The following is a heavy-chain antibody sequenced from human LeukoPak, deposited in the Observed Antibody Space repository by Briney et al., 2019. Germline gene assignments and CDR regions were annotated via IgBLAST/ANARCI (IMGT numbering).Heavy chain of an antibody. CDR2: ISSNGGST. J-gene: IGHJ4*02. CDR1: RFSFSSYG. V-gene: IGHV3-64*01. Sequence: PGGSLRLSCAASRFSFSSYGMHWVRQAPGKGLEYVSAISSNGGSTYYANSVKGRFTISRDNSKNTLYLQMGSLRAEDMAVYYCARAPVGYSSSWYLNDAHFDYWGQGTLVTVSS. CDR3: ARAPVGYSSSWYLNDAHFDY. D-gene: IGHD6-13*01.